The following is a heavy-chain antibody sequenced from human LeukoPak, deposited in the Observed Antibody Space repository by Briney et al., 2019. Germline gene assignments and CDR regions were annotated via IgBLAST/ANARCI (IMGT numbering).Heavy chain of an antibody. J-gene: IGHJ6*02. CDR3: AIKYYYYYGMDV. V-gene: IGHV5-10-1*01. CDR2: IDPSDSYT. CDR1: GYSFTTYW. Sequence: GESLKISCKGSGYSFTTYWISWVRQMPGKGLEWMGRIDPSDSYTNYSPSFQGHVTISADKSISTAYLQWSSLKASDTAMYYCAIKYYYYYGMDVWGQGTTVTVSS.